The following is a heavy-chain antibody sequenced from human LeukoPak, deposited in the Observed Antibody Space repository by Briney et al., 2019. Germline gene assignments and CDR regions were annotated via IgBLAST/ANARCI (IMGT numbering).Heavy chain of an antibody. Sequence: KPSETLSLTCAVSGGSINITNWWSWVRQPPGKGLEWIGEIHHTGGTNYNPSLKSRVTISLEKSKNQFSVKLSSVTAADTAVYYCAREHTAADTRDAFDIWGQGTMVTVSS. D-gene: IGHD6-13*01. CDR3: AREHTAADTRDAFDI. CDR2: IHHTGGT. CDR1: GGSINITNW. V-gene: IGHV4-4*02. J-gene: IGHJ3*02.